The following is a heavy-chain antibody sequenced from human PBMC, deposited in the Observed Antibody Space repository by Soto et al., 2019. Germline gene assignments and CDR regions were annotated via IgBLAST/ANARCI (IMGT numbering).Heavy chain of an antibody. V-gene: IGHV4-59*01. J-gene: IGHJ4*02. Sequence: QVQLQESGPGLVKPSETLSLTCTVSGGSISSYYWSWIRQPPGKGLEWIGYIYYSGSTNYNPSLKSRVTISVDTSKNQFSPKLSSVTAADTAVYYCARGGGYNLVRQDYWGQGTLVTVSS. CDR1: GGSISSYY. CDR3: ARGGGYNLVRQDY. D-gene: IGHD5-12*01. CDR2: IYYSGST.